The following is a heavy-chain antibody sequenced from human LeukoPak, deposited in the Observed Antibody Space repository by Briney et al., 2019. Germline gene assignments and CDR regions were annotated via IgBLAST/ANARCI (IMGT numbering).Heavy chain of an antibody. D-gene: IGHD2-2*01. CDR1: GFTFSSYG. CDR2: ISYDGSNK. Sequence: GRSLRLSCAASGFTFSSYGMHWVRQAPGKGLEWVAVISYDGSNKYYADSVKGRFTISRDNSKNTLYLQMNSLRAEDTAVYYCAREEAQLTNWFDPWGQGTLVTVSS. CDR3: AREEAQLTNWFDP. V-gene: IGHV3-30*03. J-gene: IGHJ5*02.